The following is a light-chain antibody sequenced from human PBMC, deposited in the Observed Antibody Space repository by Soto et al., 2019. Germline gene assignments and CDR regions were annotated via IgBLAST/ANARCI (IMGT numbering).Light chain of an antibody. CDR3: QQYNSWPRT. J-gene: IGKJ1*01. CDR2: GAS. CDR1: QSVNSN. V-gene: IGKV3-15*01. Sequence: EIVMTQSPATLSVSPGERATLSCRASQSVNSNLAWYQQKPGQAPRLLIYGASSRATGIPARFSGSGSGTEFTLTITSLQSEDFAVYYCQQYNSWPRTFGQGTRWISN.